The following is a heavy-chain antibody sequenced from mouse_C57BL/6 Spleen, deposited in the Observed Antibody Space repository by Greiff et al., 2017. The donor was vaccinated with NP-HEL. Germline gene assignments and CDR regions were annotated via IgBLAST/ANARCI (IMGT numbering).Heavy chain of an antibody. CDR3: AREGVYGYDVTAAY. Sequence: VQLQQSGAELARPGTSVKVSCKASGYAFTNYLIEWVKQRPGQGLEWIGVINPGSGGTNYNEKFQGKATLTADKSSSTAYMQLSSLTSEDSAVYFCAREGVYGYDVTAAYWGQGTLVTVSA. J-gene: IGHJ3*01. CDR1: GYAFTNYL. D-gene: IGHD2-2*01. V-gene: IGHV1-54*01. CDR2: INPGSGGT.